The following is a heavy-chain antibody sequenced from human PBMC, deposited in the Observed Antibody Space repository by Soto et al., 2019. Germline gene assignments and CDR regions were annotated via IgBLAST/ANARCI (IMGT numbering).Heavy chain of an antibody. Sequence: EVQLVESGGGLVKSGGSLRLSCAASGFTFSNAWMSWVRQAPGKGLEWVGRIKSKTDGGTTDYAAPVKGRFTISRDDSKNTLYLQMDSLKTEDTAVYYCTTEFRSNYGAFDIWGQGTMVTVSS. D-gene: IGHD4-4*01. CDR3: TTEFRSNYGAFDI. CDR1: GFTFSNAW. CDR2: IKSKTDGGTT. J-gene: IGHJ3*02. V-gene: IGHV3-15*01.